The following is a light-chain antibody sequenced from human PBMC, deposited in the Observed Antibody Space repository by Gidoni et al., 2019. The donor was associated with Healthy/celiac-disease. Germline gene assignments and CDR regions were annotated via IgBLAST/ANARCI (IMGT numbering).Light chain of an antibody. V-gene: IGKV3-20*01. CDR2: GAS. CDR1: QSVSSSY. Sequence: ESVLTQSPGTLSLSPGERATLSCRASQSVSSSYLAWYQQKPGQAPRLLIYGASSRATGIPDRFSGSGSGTDFTLTISRLEPEDFAVYYCQQLETFGGGSKVEIK. J-gene: IGKJ4*01. CDR3: QQLET.